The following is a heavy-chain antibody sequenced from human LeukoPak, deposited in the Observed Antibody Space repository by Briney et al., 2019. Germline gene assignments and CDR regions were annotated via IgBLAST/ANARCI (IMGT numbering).Heavy chain of an antibody. Sequence: SETLSLTCTVSGGSIISNYWSWIRQSAGTGLEWIGRIYGSGITDYNPSLKSRFTMSLDTSRKQSSLRLTSVTAADTAVYYCARLKFYDSTGYSPGYYMDVWGKGTTVSVFS. CDR3: ARLKFYDSTGYSPGYYMDV. CDR1: GGSIISNY. V-gene: IGHV4-4*07. D-gene: IGHD3-22*01. CDR2: IYGSGIT. J-gene: IGHJ6*03.